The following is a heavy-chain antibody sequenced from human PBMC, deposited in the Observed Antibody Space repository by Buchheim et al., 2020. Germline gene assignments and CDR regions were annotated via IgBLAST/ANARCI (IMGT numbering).Heavy chain of an antibody. Sequence: EVQLVQSGAEVRKPGGSLKISCKASGYSFSNFWIAWVRQMPGKGLEWMGIIYPGDSDTRSSPSFEGHVTISADQSISTAYPQWSSLKASDTAMYYCARLRYSYGMDVWGQGTT. CDR3: ARLRYSYGMDV. D-gene: IGHD3-9*01. CDR1: GYSFSNFW. V-gene: IGHV5-51*01. J-gene: IGHJ6*02. CDR2: IYPGDSDT.